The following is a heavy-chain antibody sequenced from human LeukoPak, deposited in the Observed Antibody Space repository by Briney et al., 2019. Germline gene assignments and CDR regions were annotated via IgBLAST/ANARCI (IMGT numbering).Heavy chain of an antibody. J-gene: IGHJ4*02. CDR1: GFTFSGYA. CDR2: ISGSGRST. D-gene: IGHD6-13*01. CDR3: AKDLRGEDHSSCFSD. Sequence: GVSLRLSCAASGFTFSGYAMSWVRQAPGKGLEWVSGISGSGRSTYYADSVKGRFTISRDNSKNTVYLHMNSLGADDTAVYYCAKDLRGEDHSSCFSDWGQGTLVTVS. V-gene: IGHV3-23*01.